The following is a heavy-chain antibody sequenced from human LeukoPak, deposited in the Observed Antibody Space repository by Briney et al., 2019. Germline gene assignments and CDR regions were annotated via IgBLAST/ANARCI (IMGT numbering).Heavy chain of an antibody. CDR3: AREEPAGSTDS. Sequence: GGSLRLSCVASGFILSSYPMHWVRQAPGKGLESVSAISGDGGQTYYANSVKGRFTISRDNSKNTLYLQMGSLRDEDMAMYYCAREEPAGSTDSWGQGTLVTVSS. CDR1: GFILSSYP. V-gene: IGHV3-64*01. D-gene: IGHD1-14*01. J-gene: IGHJ4*02. CDR2: ISGDGGQT.